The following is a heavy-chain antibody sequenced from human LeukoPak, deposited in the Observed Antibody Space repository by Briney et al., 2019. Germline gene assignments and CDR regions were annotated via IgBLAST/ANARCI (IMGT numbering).Heavy chain of an antibody. J-gene: IGHJ6*03. D-gene: IGHD4-17*01. Sequence: GGSLRLSCAGSGFPFSSHGMNWVRQAPGKGLEWVSAISGSGYSTYYADSVKGRFTISRDNSKNTLYLQMNSLRAEDTAVYYCAKYYGDDPDYYYYMDVWGKGTTVTISS. V-gene: IGHV3-23*01. CDR1: GFPFSSHG. CDR3: AKYYGDDPDYYYYMDV. CDR2: ISGSGYST.